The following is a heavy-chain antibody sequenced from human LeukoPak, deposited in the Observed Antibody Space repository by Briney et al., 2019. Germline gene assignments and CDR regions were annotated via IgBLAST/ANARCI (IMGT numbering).Heavy chain of an antibody. J-gene: IGHJ5*02. Sequence: ASVTLSCKSSGYPFTKFYMHWVRQAPGHGLEWMGLMSPNGDSTLYSQKFQGRVTMTRGTSTSTDYMELSSLRSEDTAVYYCARDNSDTVKGECSGACYWWFDPWGQGTLVTVSS. CDR2: MSPNGDST. CDR1: GYPFTKFY. V-gene: IGHV1-46*01. CDR3: ARDNSDTVKGECSGACYWWFDP. D-gene: IGHD6-19*01.